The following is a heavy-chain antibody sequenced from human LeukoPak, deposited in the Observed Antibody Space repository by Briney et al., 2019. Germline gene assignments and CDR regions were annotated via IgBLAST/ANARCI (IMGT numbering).Heavy chain of an antibody. D-gene: IGHD3-10*01. V-gene: IGHV3-7*04. Sequence: GGSLRLSCAASGLTVSSSYMSWVRQAPGKGLEWVANIKQDGSEEYYVDSVKGRFTISRDNAKNSLYLQMNSLRAEDTAVYYCARDPYGSGSENYYYYYGMDVWGQGTTVTVSS. J-gene: IGHJ6*02. CDR2: IKQDGSEE. CDR3: ARDPYGSGSENYYYYYGMDV. CDR1: GLTVSSSY.